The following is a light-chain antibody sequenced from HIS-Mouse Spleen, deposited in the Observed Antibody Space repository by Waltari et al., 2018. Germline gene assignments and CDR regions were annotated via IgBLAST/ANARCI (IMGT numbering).Light chain of an antibody. CDR3: CSYAGSSTWV. V-gene: IGLV2-23*01. J-gene: IGLJ3*02. Sequence: QSALTQPASVSGSRAQSITLSFTGTSSDVGCYNLVSWYHQHPGKAPKLMIYEGSKGSSGVANRFYGCKSGNTAFLTISALQAEEEADYYCCSYAGSSTWVFGGGTKLTVL. CDR1: SSDVGCYNL. CDR2: EGS.